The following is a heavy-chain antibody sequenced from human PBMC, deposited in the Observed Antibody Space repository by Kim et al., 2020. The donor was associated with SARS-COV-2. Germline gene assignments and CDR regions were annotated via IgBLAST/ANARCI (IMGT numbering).Heavy chain of an antibody. D-gene: IGHD3-9*01. CDR3: ARADRLLRYFDWLLLPFDP. Sequence: SETLSLTCTVSGGSMSSYYWSWIRQPPGKGLEWIGYIYYSGSTNYNPSLKSRVTISVDTSKNQFSLKLSSVTAADTAVYYCARADRLLRYFDWLLLPFDPWGQGTLVTVSS. V-gene: IGHV4-59*01. CDR2: IYYSGST. CDR1: GGSMSSYY. J-gene: IGHJ5*02.